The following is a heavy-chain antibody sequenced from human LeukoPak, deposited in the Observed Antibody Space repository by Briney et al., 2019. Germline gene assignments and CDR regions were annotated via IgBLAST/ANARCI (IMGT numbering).Heavy chain of an antibody. Sequence: SETLSLTCTVSGGSISSYYWSWIRQPPGKGLEWIGYIYYSGSTNYNPSLKSRVTVSVDTSKNQFSLKLSSVTAADTAVYYCARDLGGPFDYWGQGTLVTVSS. D-gene: IGHD3-16*01. CDR2: IYYSGST. V-gene: IGHV4-59*01. CDR1: GGSISSYY. CDR3: ARDLGGPFDY. J-gene: IGHJ4*02.